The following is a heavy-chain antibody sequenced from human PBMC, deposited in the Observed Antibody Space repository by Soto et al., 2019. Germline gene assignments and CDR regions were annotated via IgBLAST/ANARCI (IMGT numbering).Heavy chain of an antibody. Sequence: QVQLVESGGGVVQPGRSLRLSCAASGFTFSSYGMHWVRQAPGKGLEWVAVIWYDGSNKYYADSVKGRFTISRDNSKNTLYLLMNSLRAEDTAVYYCARSGEWLRLGWFDPWGQGTLVTVSS. CDR2: IWYDGSNK. CDR1: GFTFSSYG. CDR3: ARSGEWLRLGWFDP. V-gene: IGHV3-33*01. J-gene: IGHJ5*02. D-gene: IGHD6-19*01.